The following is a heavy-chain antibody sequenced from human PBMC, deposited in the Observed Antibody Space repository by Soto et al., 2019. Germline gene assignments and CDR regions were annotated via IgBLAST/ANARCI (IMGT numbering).Heavy chain of an antibody. CDR3: ARGWDDIVVVVAAASCYYYYYWEV. CDR1: GYTFTIYD. Sequence: LVKFSCKCSGYTFTIYDINWVRQATGQGLEWMGWMNPNSGNTCYAQKFQGRVTITRNTSISTAYMELSSLRSEGSAVYYCARGWDDIVVVVAAASCYYYYYWEVWRKGTTVSVSS. V-gene: IGHV1-8*01. J-gene: IGHJ6*03. CDR2: MNPNSGNT. D-gene: IGHD2-15*01.